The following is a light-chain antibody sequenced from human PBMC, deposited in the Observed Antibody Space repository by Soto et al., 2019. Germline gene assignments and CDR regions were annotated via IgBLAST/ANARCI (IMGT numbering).Light chain of an antibody. CDR2: AAS. V-gene: IGKV1-39*01. CDR1: DSIDRY. J-gene: IGKJ3*01. Sequence: DIQMTQSPSSLSAFVGDTVTISCRATDSIDRYLNWYQQKPGQAPRVLITAASTLESGVPSRFSGSGSWTDFTLTINNLQPEDFATYYCQRTYNAPFTFGPGTKVAIK. CDR3: QRTYNAPFT.